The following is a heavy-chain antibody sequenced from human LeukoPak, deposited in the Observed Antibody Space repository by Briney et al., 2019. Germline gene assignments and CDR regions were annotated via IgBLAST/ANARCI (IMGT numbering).Heavy chain of an antibody. Sequence: ASVKVSCKVSGYTLTELSMHWVRQAPGKGLEWMGGFDPEDGETIYAQKFQGRVTMTEDTSTDTACMELSSLRSEDTAVYYCATAPNSGSYPFDYWGQGTLVTVSS. J-gene: IGHJ4*02. CDR2: FDPEDGET. CDR3: ATAPNSGSYPFDY. D-gene: IGHD1-26*01. V-gene: IGHV1-24*01. CDR1: GYTLTELS.